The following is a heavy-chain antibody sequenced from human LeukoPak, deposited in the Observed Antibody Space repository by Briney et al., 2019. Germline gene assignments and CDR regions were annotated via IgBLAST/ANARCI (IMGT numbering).Heavy chain of an antibody. CDR2: INHSGST. V-gene: IGHV4-34*01. J-gene: IGHJ4*02. CDR1: GGSFSGYY. Sequence: PSETLSLTSAVYGGSFSGYYCSWIRQPPGKGLEWIGEINHSGSTNYNPSLKSRVTMSVDTSKNQFSLNLSSVTAADTAVYYCARGQGGSSSSRLDYWGQGTLVTVSS. D-gene: IGHD6-6*01. CDR3: ARGQGGSSSSRLDY.